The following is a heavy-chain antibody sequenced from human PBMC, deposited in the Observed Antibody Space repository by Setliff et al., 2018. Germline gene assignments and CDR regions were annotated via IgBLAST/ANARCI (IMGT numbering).Heavy chain of an antibody. J-gene: IGHJ4*02. D-gene: IGHD2-2*01. CDR1: GYTFTDYG. CDR2: ISPYSGNT. V-gene: IGHV1-18*01. CDR3: SRLVRYCTRTSCQRLSGDDY. Sequence: RASVKVSCKASGYTFTDYGVTWVRQAPGRGLEWVGWISPYSGNTYYAPKFQGRITMTTDTSTTTAYMELKSLRSDDTAIYYCSRLVRYCTRTSCQRLSGDDYWGQGALVTVSS.